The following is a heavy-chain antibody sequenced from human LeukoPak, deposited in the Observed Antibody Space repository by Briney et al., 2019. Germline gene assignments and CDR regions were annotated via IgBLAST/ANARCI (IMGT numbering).Heavy chain of an antibody. J-gene: IGHJ4*02. CDR2: ISTGNSPV. V-gene: IGHV3-48*01. CDR3: AKEIYYDSIGPQY. CDR1: GYTFSSYS. D-gene: IGHD3-22*01. Sequence: PGGSLRLSCAASGYTFSSYSMNWVRQAPGKGLEWISYISTGNSPVYYAESVKGRFTISRDNSKNTLYLQMNSLRAEDTAVYHCAKEIYYDSIGPQYWGQGTLVTVSS.